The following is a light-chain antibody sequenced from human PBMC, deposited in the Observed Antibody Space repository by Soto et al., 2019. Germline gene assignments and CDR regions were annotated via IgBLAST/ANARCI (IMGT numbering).Light chain of an antibody. CDR3: QQSHSTPLS. J-gene: IGKJ4*01. V-gene: IGKV1-39*01. CDR2: GAS. Sequence: DIQMTQSPSSLSASVGDRVTMTCRAGQNIGTYVNWYQQQPGKAPKLLIYGASSLQSGVPPRFSGRGSGTXXXXXXXSLQPEDFATYFCQQSHSTPLSFGGGTRVDLK. CDR1: QNIGTY.